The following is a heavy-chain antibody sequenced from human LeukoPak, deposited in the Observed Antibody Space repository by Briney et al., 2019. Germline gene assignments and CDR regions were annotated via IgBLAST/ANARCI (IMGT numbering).Heavy chain of an antibody. CDR1: GYTFTGYY. V-gene: IGHV1-2*02. J-gene: IGHJ5*02. CDR2: INPNSGGT. Sequence: GASVKVSCKASGYTFTGYYMHWVRQAPGQGLEWMGWINPNSGGTNYAQKFQGRVTITRNTSISTAYMELSSLRSEDTAVYYCARGGGDYGDYQNWFDPWGQGTLVTVSS. D-gene: IGHD4-17*01. CDR3: ARGGGDYGDYQNWFDP.